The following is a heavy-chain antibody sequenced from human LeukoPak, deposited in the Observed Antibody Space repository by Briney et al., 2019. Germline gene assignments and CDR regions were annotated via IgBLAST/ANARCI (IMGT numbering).Heavy chain of an antibody. CDR2: IYYSGST. D-gene: IGHD6-19*01. CDR3: ARRYRSGPNY. Sequence: SETLSLTCTVSGGSISSYYWSWIRQPPGKGLEWIGYIYYSGSTNYNPSLKSRVTISVDTSKNQFSLKLSSVTAADTAVYYCARRYRSGPNYWGPGNLVNVSS. J-gene: IGHJ4*02. CDR1: GGSISSYY. V-gene: IGHV4-59*12.